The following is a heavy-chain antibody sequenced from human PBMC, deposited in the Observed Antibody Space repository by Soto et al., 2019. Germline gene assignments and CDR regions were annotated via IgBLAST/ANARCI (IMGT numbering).Heavy chain of an antibody. CDR2: ISGRSNTI. CDR1: GFTFSDYN. CDR3: TREGDGSGFFSDF. V-gene: IGHV3-48*01. J-gene: IGHJ4*02. Sequence: GGSLRLSXVASGFTFSDYNMNWVRQAPGKGLEWVSFISGRSNTIYYADSVKGRFTISRDNAKNSLYLLMNSLRAEDTAVYYCTREGDGSGFFSDFWGQGALVTVSS. D-gene: IGHD3-22*01.